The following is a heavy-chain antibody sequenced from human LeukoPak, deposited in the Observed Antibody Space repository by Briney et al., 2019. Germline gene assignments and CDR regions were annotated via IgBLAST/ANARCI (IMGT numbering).Heavy chain of an antibody. CDR3: ARQVGYCSSTSCYTGGYFDY. J-gene: IGHJ4*02. CDR2: INHSGST. D-gene: IGHD2-2*02. V-gene: IGHV4-34*01. CDR1: GGSFSGYY. Sequence: KPSETLSLTCAVYGGSFSGYYWSWIRQPPGKGLEWIGEINHSGSTNYNPSLKSRVTISVDTSKNQFSLKLSSVTAADTAVYYCARQVGYCSSTSCYTGGYFDYWGQGTLVTVSS.